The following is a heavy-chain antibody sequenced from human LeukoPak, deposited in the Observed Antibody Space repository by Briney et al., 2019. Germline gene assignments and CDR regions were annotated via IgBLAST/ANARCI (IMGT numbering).Heavy chain of an antibody. Sequence: PGGSLRLSCAASGFTVSSYSMNWVRQAPGKGLEWVSSISSSSSYIYYADSVKGRFTISRDNAKNSLYLQMNSLRAEDTAVYYCAREAAAAGTPFDYWGQGTLVTVSS. CDR1: GFTVSSYS. J-gene: IGHJ4*02. D-gene: IGHD6-13*01. CDR3: AREAAAAGTPFDY. V-gene: IGHV3-21*01. CDR2: ISSSSSYI.